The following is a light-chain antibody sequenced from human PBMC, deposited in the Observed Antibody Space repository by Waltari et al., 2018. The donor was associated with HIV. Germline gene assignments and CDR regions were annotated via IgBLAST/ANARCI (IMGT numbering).Light chain of an antibody. CDR2: EVS. J-gene: IGLJ1*01. V-gene: IGLV2-14*01. Sequence: QSALTQPASVSGSPGQSLTISCTGTSSDVGGYNYVSWYQQHPGKAPKLMIYEVSSRPSGVSNRFSGSKSGNTASLTISGLQAEDEADYYCSSYTSSSTPVFGTGTKVTVL. CDR3: SSYTSSSTPV. CDR1: SSDVGGYNY.